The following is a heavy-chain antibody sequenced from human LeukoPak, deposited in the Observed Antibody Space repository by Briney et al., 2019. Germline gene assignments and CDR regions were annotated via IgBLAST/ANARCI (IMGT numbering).Heavy chain of an antibody. V-gene: IGHV4-59*01. CDR3: ARLGPASSGWPESFDY. D-gene: IGHD6-19*01. Sequence: PSETLSLTCTVSGGSISSYYWSWIRQPPGKGLEWIGYIYYSGSTNYNPSLKSRVTISIDTSKNQFSLKLSSVTAADTAVYYCARLGPASSGWPESFDYWGQGTLVTVSS. J-gene: IGHJ4*02. CDR2: IYYSGST. CDR1: GGSISSYY.